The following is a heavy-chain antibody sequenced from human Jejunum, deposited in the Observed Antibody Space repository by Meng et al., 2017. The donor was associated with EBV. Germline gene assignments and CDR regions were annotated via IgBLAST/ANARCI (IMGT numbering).Heavy chain of an antibody. V-gene: IGHV4-34*02. CDR3: ARVAFSYTTRSLDS. D-gene: IGHD3-16*02. CDR2: INHSGST. J-gene: IGHJ4*02. CDR1: RGSFSGYY. Sequence: QVQVQPWGAGMPKPSEALSLTCACYRGSFSGYYWSWIRQHPGKGLEWIGEINHSGSTNYNPSLRSRVTISVETSKNQFSLRLNSVTAADTAVYYCARVAFSYTTRSLDSWGQGTLVTVSS.